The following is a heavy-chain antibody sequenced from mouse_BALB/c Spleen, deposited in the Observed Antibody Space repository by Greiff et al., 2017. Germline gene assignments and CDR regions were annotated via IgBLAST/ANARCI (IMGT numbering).Heavy chain of an antibody. CDR1: GFTFSSYA. V-gene: IGHV5-6-5*01. CDR3: ARDWSYYGSSLDV. Sequence: EVKLVESGGGLVKPGGSLKLSCAASGFTFSSYAMSWVRQTPEKRLEWVASISSGGSTYYSDSVKGRFTISRDNARNILYLQMSSLRSEDTAMYYCARDWSYYGSSLDVWGAGTTVTVSS. D-gene: IGHD1-1*01. J-gene: IGHJ1*01. CDR2: ISSGGST.